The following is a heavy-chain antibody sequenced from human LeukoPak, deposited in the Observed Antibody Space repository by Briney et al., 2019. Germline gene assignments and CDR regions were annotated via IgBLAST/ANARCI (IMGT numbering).Heavy chain of an antibody. V-gene: IGHV3-21*01. CDR1: GFTFNSYS. Sequence: GGSLRLSCAASGFTFNSYSMNWVRQAPGKRLEWVSSISSSGSYIYYAESVKGRFTISRDNAKNSLYLRMNSLRAEDTAVYYCARAEPGTRDELACWGQGTLVTVSS. D-gene: IGHD1-1*01. CDR2: ISSSGSYI. CDR3: ARAEPGTRDELAC. J-gene: IGHJ4*02.